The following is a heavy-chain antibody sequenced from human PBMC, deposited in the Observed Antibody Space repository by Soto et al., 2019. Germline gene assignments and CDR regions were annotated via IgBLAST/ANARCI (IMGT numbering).Heavy chain of an antibody. V-gene: IGHV1-58*02. CDR3: AATYYYDSSGYYFIDY. D-gene: IGHD3-22*01. CDR2: IVVGSGNT. Sequence: SVKVSCKASGFTFTSSAMQWVRQARGQRLEWIGWIVVGSGNTNYAQKFQERVTITRDMSTSTANMELSSLRSEDTAVYYCAATYYYDSSGYYFIDYWGQGTLVTVSS. J-gene: IGHJ4*02. CDR1: GFTFTSSA.